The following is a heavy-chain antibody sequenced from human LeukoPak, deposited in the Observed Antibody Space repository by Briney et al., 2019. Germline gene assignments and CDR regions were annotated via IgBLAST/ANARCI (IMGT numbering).Heavy chain of an antibody. Sequence: PSDTLSLTWTVSGGPISSCGYSWTWILQPPPKVLEWIGYIYHSGSTYYNPSLKSRVTISVDRSKNQFSLKLSSVTAADTAVYYCARDDFWGGLDVWGKGTTVTVSS. D-gene: IGHD3-3*01. CDR3: ARDDFWGGLDV. V-gene: IGHV4-30-2*01. CDR1: GGPISSCGYS. CDR2: IYHSGST. J-gene: IGHJ6*04.